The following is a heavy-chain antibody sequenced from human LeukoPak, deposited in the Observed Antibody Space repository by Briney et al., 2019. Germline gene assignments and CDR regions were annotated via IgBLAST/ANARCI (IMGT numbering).Heavy chain of an antibody. CDR1: GFTFSSYA. Sequence: PGGSLRLSCAASGFTFSSYAVHWVRQAPGKGLEWVAVISYDGSNKYYADSVKGRFTISRDNSKNTLYLQMNSLRAEDTAVYYCARDLFYYGSGSYYNGIDYWGQGTLVTVSS. CDR3: ARDLFYYGSGSYYNGIDY. D-gene: IGHD3-10*01. V-gene: IGHV3-30*04. J-gene: IGHJ4*02. CDR2: ISYDGSNK.